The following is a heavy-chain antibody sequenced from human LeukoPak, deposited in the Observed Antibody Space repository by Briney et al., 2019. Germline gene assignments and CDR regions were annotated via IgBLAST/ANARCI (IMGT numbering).Heavy chain of an antibody. CDR1: GYSISSGYF. Sequence: SETLSLTCTVSGYSISSGYFWGWIRQPPGKGLEWIGSIYHSGRTYYNPSLKSRVTISVDTSKNQFSLKLSSVTAADTAVYYCARGHPLHDYWGQGTLVTVSS. CDR2: IYHSGRT. V-gene: IGHV4-38-2*02. CDR3: ARGHPLHDY. J-gene: IGHJ4*02.